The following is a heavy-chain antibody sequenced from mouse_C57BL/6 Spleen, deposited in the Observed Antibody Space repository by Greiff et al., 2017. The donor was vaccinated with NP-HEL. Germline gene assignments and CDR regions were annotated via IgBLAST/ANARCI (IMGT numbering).Heavy chain of an antibody. CDR3: ARTEGSSWYFDV. J-gene: IGHJ1*03. Sequence: QVQLQPGAELVMPGASVKLSCKASGYTFTSYWMHWVKQRPGQGLEWIGEIDPSDSYTNYNQKFKGKSTLTVDKSSSTAYMQLSSLTSEDSAVYYCARTEGSSWYFDVWGTGTTVTVSS. D-gene: IGHD1-1*01. CDR1: GYTFTSYW. CDR2: IDPSDSYT. V-gene: IGHV1-69*01.